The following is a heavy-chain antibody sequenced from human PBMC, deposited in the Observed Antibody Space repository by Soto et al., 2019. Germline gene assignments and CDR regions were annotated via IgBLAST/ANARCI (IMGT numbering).Heavy chain of an antibody. D-gene: IGHD2-21*01. CDR3: TTNTVVVHTAGRWHYYYYGMDV. CDR1: GLSFSNSW. CDR2: IKSHTDGLTT. V-gene: IGHV3-15*01. Sequence: GGSLRLSCAASGLSFSNSWMTWVRQAPGKGLEWVGRIKSHTDGLTTDYAAPVEGRFTISRDDSKNTLYLQMNSLKTEDTAVYYCTTNTVVVHTAGRWHYYYYGMDVWGQGTTVTVSS. J-gene: IGHJ6*02.